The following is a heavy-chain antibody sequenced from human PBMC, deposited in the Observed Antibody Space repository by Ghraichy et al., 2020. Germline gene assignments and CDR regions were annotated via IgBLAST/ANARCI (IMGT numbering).Heavy chain of an antibody. Sequence: LSLTCAASGFTLSNYWMHWVRQASGKGLVWVSRIKSDGSSTTYADSVKGRFTISRDNAKNTLYLQMNSLRAEDTAVYYCAREYCSGGRCFFGTGGSHFDYWGQGTLVTVSS. D-gene: IGHD2-15*01. CDR3: AREYCSGGRCFFGTGGSHFDY. V-gene: IGHV3-74*01. CDR2: IKSDGSST. CDR1: GFTLSNYW. J-gene: IGHJ4*02.